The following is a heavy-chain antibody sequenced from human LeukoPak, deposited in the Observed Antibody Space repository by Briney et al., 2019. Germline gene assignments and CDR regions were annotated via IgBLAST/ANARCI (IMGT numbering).Heavy chain of an antibody. Sequence: GGSLRLSCAASGFTFSSYAMSWFRQAPGKGLEWVGFLKDKGRGGTAEYAASVRGRFTISRDDSKSIAYLQMNSLQTEDTAVYHCTKGGHTDNWGQGTLVTVSS. J-gene: IGHJ4*02. CDR1: GFTFSSYA. V-gene: IGHV3-49*03. CDR3: TKGGHTDN. CDR2: LKDKGRGGTA.